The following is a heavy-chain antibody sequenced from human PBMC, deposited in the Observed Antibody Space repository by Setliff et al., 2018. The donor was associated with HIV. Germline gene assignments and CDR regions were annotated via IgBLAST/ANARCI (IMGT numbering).Heavy chain of an antibody. CDR1: GFTFSFYS. V-gene: IGHV3-48*01. CDR3: ASARIPTCGVSTSLDF. Sequence: GGSLRLSCAASGFTFSFYSMNWVRLAPGKGLEWVSFISSSSESIFYADSVKGRFTISRDNSKNTLFLHLNTLRPEDTAVYYCASARIPTCGVSTSLDFWGLGTLVTVSS. J-gene: IGHJ4*02. CDR2: ISSSSESI. D-gene: IGHD2-15*01.